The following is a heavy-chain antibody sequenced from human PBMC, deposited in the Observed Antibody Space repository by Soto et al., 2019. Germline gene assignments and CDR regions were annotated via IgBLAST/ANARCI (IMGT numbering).Heavy chain of an antibody. CDR2: ISSSSSTI. CDR1: GFTFSSYS. CDR3: AREPFGYGDYHFDY. V-gene: IGHV3-48*02. Sequence: GGSLRLSCAASGFTFSSYSMNWVRQAPGKGLEWVSYISSSSSTIYYADSVKGRFTISRDNAKNSLYLQMNSLRDEDTAVYYCAREPFGYGDYHFDYWGQGTLVTVSS. D-gene: IGHD4-17*01. J-gene: IGHJ4*02.